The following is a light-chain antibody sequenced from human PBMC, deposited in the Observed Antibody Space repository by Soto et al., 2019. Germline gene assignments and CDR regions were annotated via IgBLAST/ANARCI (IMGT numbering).Light chain of an antibody. CDR1: QTIRNF. J-gene: IGKJ4*01. Sequence: DIQMTQSPSSLSASVGDRVTITCRASQTIRNFLNWYQQKPGTAPRLLIHTTSSLQSGVPARFSGSGSGTDFTLTISSLQPEDFATYYCQQSSSTPQTFGGGTKVEI. V-gene: IGKV1-39*01. CDR3: QQSSSTPQT. CDR2: TTS.